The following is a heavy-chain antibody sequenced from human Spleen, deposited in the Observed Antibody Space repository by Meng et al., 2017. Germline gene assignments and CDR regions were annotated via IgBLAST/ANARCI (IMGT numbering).Heavy chain of an antibody. D-gene: IGHD6-13*01. CDR3: ARDEDISAAGKLFGDY. Sequence: SETLSLTCTVSGGSISSGRYYWNWIRPSPGQGLEWIGSVYYSGITYYNPSLESRVTISVYTSKNQFSLKLSSTTAADTAVYSRARDEDISAAGKLFGDYWGQGTLVTVSS. J-gene: IGHJ4*02. V-gene: IGHV4-39*07. CDR2: VYYSGIT. CDR1: GGSISSGRYY.